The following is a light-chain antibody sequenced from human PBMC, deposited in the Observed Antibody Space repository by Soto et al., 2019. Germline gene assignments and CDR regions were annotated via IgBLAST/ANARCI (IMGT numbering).Light chain of an antibody. J-gene: IGLJ3*02. CDR3: QSYDSSLWV. CDR2: GNS. CDR1: SSNTGAGYD. Sequence: QSVLTQPPSVSGAPGQRVTISCTGSSSNTGAGYDVHWYQQLPGTAPKLLIYGNSNRPSGVPDRFSGSKSGTSASLAITGLQAEDEADYYCQSYDSSLWVFGGGTKLTVL. V-gene: IGLV1-40*01.